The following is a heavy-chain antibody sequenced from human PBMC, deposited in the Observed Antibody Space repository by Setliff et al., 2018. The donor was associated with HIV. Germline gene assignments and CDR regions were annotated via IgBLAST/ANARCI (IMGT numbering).Heavy chain of an antibody. D-gene: IGHD2-15*01. J-gene: IGHJ5*02. CDR3: ARGGASSKYLDP. Sequence: SETLSLTCSVSGGSISDNKYYWSWIRQPPGKGLEWIAWISDRGTTNYNPSLKSRVTLSVDTSKNQFSLSLTSVTGADTAVYYCARGGASSKYLDPWGQGTLVTVSS. CDR2: ISDRGTT. V-gene: IGHV4-61*01. CDR1: GGSISDNKYY.